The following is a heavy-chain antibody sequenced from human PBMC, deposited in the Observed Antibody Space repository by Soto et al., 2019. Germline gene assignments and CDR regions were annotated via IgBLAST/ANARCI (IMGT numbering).Heavy chain of an antibody. V-gene: IGHV1-8*01. CDR3: ARGVKYGAYSRWFYP. Sequence: ASVKVSCTASGYTFTSYDINWVRQATGQGLEYLGWMNPNSGNTGYVQKFQGRVTMTRDTSISTAYMELSSLRSEDTAVYFCARGVKYGAYSRWFYPWGQGTLVTVSS. D-gene: IGHD4-17*01. CDR1: GYTFTSYD. J-gene: IGHJ5*02. CDR2: MNPNSGNT.